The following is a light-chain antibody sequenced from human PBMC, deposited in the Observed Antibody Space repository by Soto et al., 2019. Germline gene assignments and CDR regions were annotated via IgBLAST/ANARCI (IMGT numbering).Light chain of an antibody. CDR1: QSVSSY. V-gene: IGKV3-11*01. CDR2: DSS. CDR3: QQLTNRLWT. Sequence: ENVLTQSPATLSLSPGERATLSCRASQSVSSYLAWYQQKPGQAPRLLIYDSSNRATGIPARFSGSGSGTDFTLTISSREPEYFAVYYCQQLTNRLWTFGQGTKVEI. J-gene: IGKJ1*01.